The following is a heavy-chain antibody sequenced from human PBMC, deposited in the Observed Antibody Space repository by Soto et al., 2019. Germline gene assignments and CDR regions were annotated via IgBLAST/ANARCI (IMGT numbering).Heavy chain of an antibody. CDR1: GFTFSSYW. CDR2: IKQDGSEK. D-gene: IGHD3-9*01. CDR3: ARVLGRGNDILTGYSLGYMDV. J-gene: IGHJ6*03. Sequence: GGSLRLSCAASGFTFSSYWMSCVRQAPGKGLEWVANIKQDGSEKYYVDSVKGRFTISRDNAKNSLYLQMNSLRAEDTAVYYCARVLGRGNDILTGYSLGYMDVWGKGTTVTVSS. V-gene: IGHV3-7*01.